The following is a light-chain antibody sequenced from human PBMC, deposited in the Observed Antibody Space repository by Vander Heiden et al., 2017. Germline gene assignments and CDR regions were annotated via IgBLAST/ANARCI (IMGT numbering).Light chain of an antibody. Sequence: QSALTKPPSASGAPGPSVTITCTGTSNDVGGYNYVSWYQHHPGNAPKLMIYEVSHRAAGVPDRCSGSKSGNTASLTVSGLQAEAEADYYCSSYTGSNNLIFGGGTKLTVL. CDR3: SSYTGSNNLI. CDR2: EVS. J-gene: IGLJ2*01. V-gene: IGLV2-8*01. CDR1: SNDVGGYNY.